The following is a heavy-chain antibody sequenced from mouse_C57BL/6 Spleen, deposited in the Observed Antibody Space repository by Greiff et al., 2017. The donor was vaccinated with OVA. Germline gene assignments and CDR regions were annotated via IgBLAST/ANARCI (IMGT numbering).Heavy chain of an antibody. CDR1: GYTFTSYW. J-gene: IGHJ2*01. CDR2: IYPGSGST. Sequence: QVQLQQPGAELVKPGASVKMSCKASGYTFTSYWITWVKQRPGQGLEWIGDIYPGSGSTNYNEKFKSKATLTVDTSSSTAYMRLSSLTSEDSAVYYCARGVSSLRNYFDYWGKGTTLTVSS. D-gene: IGHD6-1*01. CDR3: ARGVSSLRNYFDY. V-gene: IGHV1-55*01.